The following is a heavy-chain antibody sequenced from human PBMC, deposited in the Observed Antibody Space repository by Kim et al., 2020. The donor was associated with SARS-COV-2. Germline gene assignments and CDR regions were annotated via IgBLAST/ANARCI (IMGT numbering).Heavy chain of an antibody. CDR3: ATDRMWFGQLAY. CDR1: GSTVGELS. CDR2: LDPEEGEV. J-gene: IGHJ4*02. D-gene: IGHD3-10*01. V-gene: IGHV1-24*01. Sequence: ASVKVSCQVSGSTVGELSIHWVRQAPGKGLEWMGGLDPEEGEVTYGQKFRGRLTMTEDLSADTAYMELSSLRSDDTAVYYCATDRMWFGQLAYWGQGTPV.